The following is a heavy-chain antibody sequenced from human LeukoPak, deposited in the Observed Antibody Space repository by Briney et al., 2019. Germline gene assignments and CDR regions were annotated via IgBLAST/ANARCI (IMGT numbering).Heavy chain of an antibody. V-gene: IGHV3-74*01. CDR3: AREWALPGAYYMDG. D-gene: IGHD1-26*01. Sequence: GGSLRLSCAASGFTFRTYWMHWVRQVPGKGLVWVSRISSDGSSTIYADSVKGRFTISRDNANNTLYLQMNSLRGEDTAVYYCAREWALPGAYYMDGWVKGTTVSVSS. CDR1: GFTFRTYW. CDR2: ISSDGSST. J-gene: IGHJ6*03.